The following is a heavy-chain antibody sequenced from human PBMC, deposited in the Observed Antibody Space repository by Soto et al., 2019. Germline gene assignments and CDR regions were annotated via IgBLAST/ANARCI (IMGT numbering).Heavy chain of an antibody. J-gene: IGHJ3*02. Sequence: SETLSLTCVVYGGSFSGYYWSWIRQPPGKGLEWIGEINHSGSTNYNPSLKSRVTISVDTSKNQFSLKLSSVTAADTAVYYCAGYLCGGDCYRPYAFDIWGQGTMVTVSS. CDR2: INHSGST. V-gene: IGHV4-34*01. CDR3: AGYLCGGDCYRPYAFDI. CDR1: GGSFSGYY. D-gene: IGHD2-21*02.